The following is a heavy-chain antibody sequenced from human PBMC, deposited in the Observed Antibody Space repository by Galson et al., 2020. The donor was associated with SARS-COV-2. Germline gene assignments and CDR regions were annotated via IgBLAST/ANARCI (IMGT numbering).Heavy chain of an antibody. V-gene: IGHV3-23*01. CDR1: AFTFSSYA. Sequence: GGSLRLSCAASAFTFSSYAMAWVRQAPGMGLEWVSAINGRGISTYYADSVKGRFTISRDNSKNTVYLQMTSLRAEDTAIYYCARTFYDYSWGDWYSGFNIWGQGTLVTVSS. CDR3: ARTFYDYSWGDWYSGFNI. CDR2: INGRGIST. J-gene: IGHJ3*02. D-gene: IGHD3-16*01.